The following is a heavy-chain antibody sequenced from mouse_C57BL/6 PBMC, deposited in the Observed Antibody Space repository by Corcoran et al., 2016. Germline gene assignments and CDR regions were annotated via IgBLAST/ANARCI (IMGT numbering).Heavy chain of an antibody. J-gene: IGHJ4*01. D-gene: IGHD1-1*01. CDR2: INTYSGVP. V-gene: IGHV9-3*01. CDR1: GYTFTTSG. CDR3: ARNSLYYYGSSSYAMDY. Sequence: QIQLVQSGPELKKPGETVKISCKASGYTFTTSGMSWVKQAPGKGLKWMGWINTYSGVPNSADDFKGRFAFSLETSASTAYLQINNLKNDDTATYFCARNSLYYYGSSSYAMDYWGQGTSVTVSS.